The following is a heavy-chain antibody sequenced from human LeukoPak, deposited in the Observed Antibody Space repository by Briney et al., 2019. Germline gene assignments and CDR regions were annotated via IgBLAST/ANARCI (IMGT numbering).Heavy chain of an antibody. J-gene: IGHJ4*02. CDR2: IRSKAYGGTT. CDR1: GFTFGDYA. Sequence: PGGSLRLSCTASGFTFGDYAMSWVRQAPGKGLEWVGFIRSKAYGGTTEYAASVKGRFTISRDDSKSIAYLQMNSLKTEDTAVYYCTRIIAVAGMGDSYYFDYWGQGTLVTVSS. V-gene: IGHV3-49*04. D-gene: IGHD6-19*01. CDR3: TRIIAVAGMGDSYYFDY.